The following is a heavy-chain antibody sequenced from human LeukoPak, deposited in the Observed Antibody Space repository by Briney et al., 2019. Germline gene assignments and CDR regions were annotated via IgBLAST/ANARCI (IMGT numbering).Heavy chain of an antibody. CDR3: ARDEGRDGSGSSIDY. J-gene: IGHJ4*02. V-gene: IGHV4-30-4*01. D-gene: IGHD3-10*01. CDR2: FYYSGST. CDR1: GGSISSGDYY. Sequence: SQTLSLTCTVSGGSISSGDYYWSWIRQPPGKGLEWIGYFYYSGSTYYNPSLKSRVTISVDTSKNQFSLKLSSVTAADTAVYYCARDEGRDGSGSSIDYWGQGTLVTVSS.